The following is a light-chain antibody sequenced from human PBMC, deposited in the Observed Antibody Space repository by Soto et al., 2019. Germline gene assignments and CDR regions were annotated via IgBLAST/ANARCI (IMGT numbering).Light chain of an antibody. Sequence: IGVTQSPGTLSLSPGERATLSCRAIESVSSSFLAWYQQKPGLAPRLLIYGASSRATGTPDRFSGSGSGTYFTLTISRLEPEDFAVYYCQHYGSSPPWTFGQGTKVDIK. CDR2: GAS. CDR3: QHYGSSPPWT. V-gene: IGKV3-20*01. CDR1: ESVSSSF. J-gene: IGKJ1*01.